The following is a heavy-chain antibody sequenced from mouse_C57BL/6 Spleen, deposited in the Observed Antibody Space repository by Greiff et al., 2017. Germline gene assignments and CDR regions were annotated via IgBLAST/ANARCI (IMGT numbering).Heavy chain of an antibody. Sequence: QVQLQQPGAELVKPGASVKLSCKASGYTFTSYWMHWVKQRPGRGLEWSGRIDPNSGGTKYNEKFKSKATLTVDKPSSTAYMQLSSLTSEDSAVYYCARRWANWDYFDYWGQGTTLTVSS. J-gene: IGHJ2*01. D-gene: IGHD4-1*01. CDR2: IDPNSGGT. CDR1: GYTFTSYW. CDR3: ARRWANWDYFDY. V-gene: IGHV1-72*01.